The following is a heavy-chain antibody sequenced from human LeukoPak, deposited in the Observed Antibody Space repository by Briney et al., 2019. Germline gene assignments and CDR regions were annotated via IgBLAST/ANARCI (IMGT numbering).Heavy chain of an antibody. J-gene: IGHJ5*02. CDR3: AREYYYDSSGYYSNWFDP. CDR2: IYYSGST. Sequence: SETLSLTCTVSGGSISSGGYYWSWIRQHPGKGLEWIGYIYYSGSTYYNPSLKSRVTISVDRSKNQFSLKLSSVTAADTAVYYCAREYYYDSSGYYSNWFDPWGQGTLVTVSS. CDR1: GGSISSGGYY. D-gene: IGHD3-22*01. V-gene: IGHV4-31*03.